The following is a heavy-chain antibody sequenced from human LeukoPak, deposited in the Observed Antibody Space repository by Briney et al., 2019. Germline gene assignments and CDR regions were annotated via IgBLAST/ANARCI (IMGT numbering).Heavy chain of an antibody. D-gene: IGHD6-13*01. CDR1: GFTYSSYA. CDR3: AKEASSYSSWYYSYAFDF. Sequence: GGSLRLSCVASGFTYSSYAMSWVRQAPGKGLEWVSAISGSSGGTYYADSVKGRFTISRDNFRNTLYLQMNSLRAEDTAIFYCAKEASSYSSWYYSYAFDFWGRGTMVTVSS. J-gene: IGHJ3*01. CDR2: ISGSSGGT. V-gene: IGHV3-23*01.